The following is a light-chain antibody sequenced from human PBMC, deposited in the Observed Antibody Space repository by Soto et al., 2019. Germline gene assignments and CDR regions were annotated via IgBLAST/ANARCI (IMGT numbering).Light chain of an antibody. J-gene: IGKJ1*01. CDR1: QSVSSY. CDR3: EQRSNWPRT. Sequence: EIVLTQSPATLSLSPGERATLSCRASQSVSSYLAWYQQKPGKAPRLLIYDASNRATGIPARFSGSGSGTDCTLTISSIEPEDFAVSYCEQRSNWPRTFGQGSKVELK. CDR2: DAS. V-gene: IGKV3-11*01.